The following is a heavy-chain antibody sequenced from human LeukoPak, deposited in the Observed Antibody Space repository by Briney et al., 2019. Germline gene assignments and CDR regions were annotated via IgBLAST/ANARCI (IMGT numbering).Heavy chain of an antibody. J-gene: IGHJ6*02. CDR1: GESLSKYY. Sequence: SETLSLTCAVYGESLSKYYWTWIRQSPGKGLEWIGEINHRGSTNLNPSLKSRVTLSVDTSKHQFSLKLSSVTAADTAVYYCARAPQTYYYDSSGYRAYYYYGMDVWGQGTTVTVSS. CDR2: INHRGST. V-gene: IGHV4-34*01. D-gene: IGHD3-22*01. CDR3: ARAPQTYYYDSSGYRAYYYYGMDV.